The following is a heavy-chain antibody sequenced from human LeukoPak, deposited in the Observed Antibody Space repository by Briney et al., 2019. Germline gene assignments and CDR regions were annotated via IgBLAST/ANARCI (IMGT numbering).Heavy chain of an antibody. D-gene: IGHD6-19*01. CDR3: ARLYYAGYIAVAGTEDY. Sequence: SETLSLTCTVSGGSISSSSSYWGWIRQPPGKGLEWIGSMSYSGGTYYNASLKSRVTISVDTSKNQFSLKLISVTSADTAVYYCARLYYAGYIAVAGTEDYWGQGTLVTVSS. J-gene: IGHJ4*02. CDR2: MSYSGGT. V-gene: IGHV4-39*01. CDR1: GGSISSSSSY.